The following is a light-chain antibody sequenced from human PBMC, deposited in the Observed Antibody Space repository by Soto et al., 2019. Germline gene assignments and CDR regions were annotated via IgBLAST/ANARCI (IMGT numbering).Light chain of an antibody. CDR3: QVWDIMTDNYV. V-gene: IGLV3-21*04. CDR2: YDR. CDR1: NIGDKR. J-gene: IGLJ1*01. Sequence: SYELTQPPSVSVAPEKTTTITCGGQNIGDKRVHWYRQKPGQAPVLLISYDRDRPSGIPERFSGSNSGNTATLTISRVEAGDEADYYCQVWDIMTDNYVFGGGTKLTVL.